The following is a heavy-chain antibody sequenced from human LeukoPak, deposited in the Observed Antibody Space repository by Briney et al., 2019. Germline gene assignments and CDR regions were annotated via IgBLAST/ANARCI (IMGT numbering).Heavy chain of an antibody. CDR2: ISSSSYI. D-gene: IGHD3-3*01. CDR1: GFTFSSYS. J-gene: IGHJ6*03. Sequence: GGSLRLSCAASGFTFSSYSMNWVRQAPGKGLEWVSSISSSSYIYYADSVKGRFTISRDNAKNSLYLQMNSLRAEDTAVYYCARGSRQFLEWSPANYYYYMDVWGKGTTVTVSS. CDR3: ARGSRQFLEWSPANYYYYMDV. V-gene: IGHV3-21*01.